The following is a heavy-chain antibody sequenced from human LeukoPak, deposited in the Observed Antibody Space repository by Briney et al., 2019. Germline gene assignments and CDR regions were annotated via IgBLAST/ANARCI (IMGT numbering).Heavy chain of an antibody. CDR3: ASTAGYSSGWYGY. CDR1: GFTFSSYS. Sequence: GGSLRLSCAASGFTFSSYSMNWVRQAPGKGLEWVSSISSSSSYIYYADSVKGRFTTSRDNAKSSLYLQMNSLRAEDTAVYYCASTAGYSSGWYGYWGQGTLVTVSS. V-gene: IGHV3-21*01. D-gene: IGHD6-19*01. J-gene: IGHJ4*02. CDR2: ISSSSSYI.